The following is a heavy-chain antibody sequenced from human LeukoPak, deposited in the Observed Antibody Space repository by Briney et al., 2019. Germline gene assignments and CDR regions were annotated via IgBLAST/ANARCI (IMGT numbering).Heavy chain of an antibody. CDR1: GFTFSGYA. CDR3: ARHKGYSTAWYAIDY. V-gene: IGHV3-30-3*01. Sequence: GGSLRLSCAASGFTFSGYAMHWVRQAPGKGLEWVAFISYDGSKKYYADSVKGRLTISRDNSKNTLYLQMNSLRAEDTAVYYCARHKGYSTAWYAIDYWGQGTLVTVSS. J-gene: IGHJ4*02. CDR2: ISYDGSKK. D-gene: IGHD6-19*01.